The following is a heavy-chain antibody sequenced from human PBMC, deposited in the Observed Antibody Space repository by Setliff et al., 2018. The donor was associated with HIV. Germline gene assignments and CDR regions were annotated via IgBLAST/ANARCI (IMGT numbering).Heavy chain of an antibody. Sequence: GGSLRLSCAASGFTFSDYYMMWIRQAPGRGLEWVSFINSDSTYINYADSVKGRFTISRDNAKNSLYLQMDNLRADDTAVYYCARGAYCGGDCYTPWDYYYGMDVWGQGTTVTVSS. D-gene: IGHD2-21*02. J-gene: IGHJ6*02. CDR2: INSDSTYI. CDR1: GFTFSDYY. CDR3: ARGAYCGGDCYTPWDYYYGMDV. V-gene: IGHV3-11*05.